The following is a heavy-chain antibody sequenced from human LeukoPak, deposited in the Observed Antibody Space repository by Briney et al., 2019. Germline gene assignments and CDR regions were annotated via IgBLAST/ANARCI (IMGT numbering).Heavy chain of an antibody. CDR1: GGTFSSYA. J-gene: IGHJ4*02. CDR3: ARGRRDGYNFRELYY. D-gene: IGHD5-24*01. Sequence: ASVKVSCRASGGTFSSYAISWVRQAPGQGLEWMGRIIPIFGTANYAQKFQGRVTITTDESTSTAYMELSGLRSEDTAVYYCARGRRDGYNFRELYYWGQGTLVTVSS. CDR2: IIPIFGTA. V-gene: IGHV1-69*05.